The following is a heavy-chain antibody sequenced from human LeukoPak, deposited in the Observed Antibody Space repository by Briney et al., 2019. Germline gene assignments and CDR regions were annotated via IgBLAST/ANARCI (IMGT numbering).Heavy chain of an antibody. V-gene: IGHV3-49*04. J-gene: IGHJ4*02. CDR3: ARDLEGGSSWYLHPFDY. CDR1: GFTFGDYA. Sequence: GGSLRLSCTASGFTFGDYAMSWVRQAPGKGLEWVGFIRSKAYGGTTEYAASVKGRFTISRDDSKSIAYLQMNSLRAEDTAVYYCARDLEGGSSWYLHPFDYWGQGTLVTVSS. CDR2: IRSKAYGGTT. D-gene: IGHD6-13*01.